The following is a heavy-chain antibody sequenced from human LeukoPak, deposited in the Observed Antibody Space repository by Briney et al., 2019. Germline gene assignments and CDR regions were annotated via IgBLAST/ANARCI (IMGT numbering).Heavy chain of an antibody. V-gene: IGHV4-31*03. J-gene: IGHJ4*02. D-gene: IGHD3-9*01. CDR1: GGSTSSGRYY. CDR3: ARSYYDILTGFFFDY. CDR2: IYYSGSA. Sequence: SQTLSLTCTVSGGSTSSGRYYWSWLRQPPGKGLEWIGYIYYSGSAYYNPSLKSRVTISKDTSKTQFSLRLSSVTAADTAVYYCARSYYDILTGFFFDYWGQGTLVTVSS.